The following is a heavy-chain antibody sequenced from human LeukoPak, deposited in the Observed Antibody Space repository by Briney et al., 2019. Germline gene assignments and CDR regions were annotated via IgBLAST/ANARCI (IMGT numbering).Heavy chain of an antibody. D-gene: IGHD5-24*01. J-gene: IGHJ4*02. CDR2: IKQDGSEK. Sequence: GGSLRLSCAASGFTFSSYWMSWVRQAPGKRLEWVANIKQDGSEKYYVDSVKGRFTISRDNAKNSLYLQMNSLRAEDTAVYYCARRRDGYNSYYFDYWGQGTLVTVSS. V-gene: IGHV3-7*01. CDR1: GFTFSSYW. CDR3: ARRRDGYNSYYFDY.